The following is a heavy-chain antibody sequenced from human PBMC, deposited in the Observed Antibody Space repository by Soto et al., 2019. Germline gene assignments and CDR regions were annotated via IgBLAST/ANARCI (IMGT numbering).Heavy chain of an antibody. Sequence: SETLSLTCTVSGASVSNEIYYWNWIRQPPGKGLEWIGYIYYSGSTNYKSSLKTRVTLSLDTSKNQFSLNLNSVTAADTAVYYCARGRDDNYYGMDVWSQGTTVTVPS. CDR3: ARGRDDNYYGMDV. V-gene: IGHV4-61*01. CDR1: GASVSNEIYY. J-gene: IGHJ6*01. D-gene: IGHD1-1*01. CDR2: IYYSGST.